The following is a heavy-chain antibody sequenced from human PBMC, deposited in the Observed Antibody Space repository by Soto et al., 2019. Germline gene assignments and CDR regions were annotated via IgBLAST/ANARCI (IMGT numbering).Heavy chain of an antibody. V-gene: IGHV4-34*01. CDR3: ARSNNRNSLYGVDV. CDR1: GGSLSGYY. Sequence: SETLSLTCAVNGGSLSGYYWSWIRQSPGKGLEWIGEINHRGSSDYNPSLKSRVTISIDASKNHVTLELTSVTAADTAVYYCARSNNRNSLYGVDVWGQGTAGTAP. D-gene: IGHD1-7*01. CDR2: INHRGSS. J-gene: IGHJ6*02.